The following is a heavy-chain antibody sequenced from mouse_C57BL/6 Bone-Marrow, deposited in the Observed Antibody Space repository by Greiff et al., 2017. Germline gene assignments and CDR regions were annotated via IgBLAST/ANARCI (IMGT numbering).Heavy chain of an antibody. D-gene: IGHD3-2*02. CDR3: AYSSGYEFAY. Sequence: QVQLQQPGTELVKPGASVKLSCKASGYTFTSYWMPWVQQRPGQGLEWLGTINTSNGGTNYNEKFKSKATLTVDKSSSTAYMQLSSLTSEDSAVYYCAYSSGYEFAYWGQGTLVTVSA. V-gene: IGHV1-53*01. CDR2: INTSNGGT. CDR1: GYTFTSYW. J-gene: IGHJ3*01.